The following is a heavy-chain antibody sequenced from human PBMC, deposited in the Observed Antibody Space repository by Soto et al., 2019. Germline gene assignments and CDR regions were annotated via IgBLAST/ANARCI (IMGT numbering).Heavy chain of an antibody. CDR3: ARAPSGYYVDR. D-gene: IGHD3-10*01. Sequence: QVQLVQSGAEVKKPAASVKLSCKASGYTFTSYAVHWVRQAPGQRLESMGWINTANGDTKYSQNFQSRATITRDTSASTAYMELSSLTSEDTAVYFFARAPSGYYVDRWGQGTLVTVSS. J-gene: IGHJ4*02. CDR1: GYTFTSYA. CDR2: INTANGDT. V-gene: IGHV1-3*04.